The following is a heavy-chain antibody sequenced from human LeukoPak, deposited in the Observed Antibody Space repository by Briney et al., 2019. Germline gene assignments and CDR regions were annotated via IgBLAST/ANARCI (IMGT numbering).Heavy chain of an antibody. V-gene: IGHV4-34*01. Sequence: SETLSLTCAVYGGSFSGYYWSWIRQPPGKGLEWIGEIDHSGRTNSNASLKSRVTLSVDMSKNQFSLRLSSVTAADTAVYYCARKSVVTAGRKPYDFWDQGTLVTASP. CDR1: GGSFSGYY. D-gene: IGHD2-2*01. CDR2: IDHSGRT. J-gene: IGHJ4*02. CDR3: ARKSVVTAGRKPYDF.